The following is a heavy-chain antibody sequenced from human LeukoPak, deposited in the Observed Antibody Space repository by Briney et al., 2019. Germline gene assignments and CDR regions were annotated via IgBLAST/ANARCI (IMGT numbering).Heavy chain of an antibody. J-gene: IGHJ4*02. D-gene: IGHD2-15*01. CDR3: ARDQGGGSCYDY. CDR2: INAGNGNT. CDR1: GYTFTSYA. Sequence: ASVTVSCKASGYTFTSYAMHWVRQAPGQRLEWMGWINAGNGNTKYSQKFQGRVTITRDTSASTAYMELSSLRSEDTAVYYCARDQGGGSCYDYWGQGTLVTVSS. V-gene: IGHV1-3*01.